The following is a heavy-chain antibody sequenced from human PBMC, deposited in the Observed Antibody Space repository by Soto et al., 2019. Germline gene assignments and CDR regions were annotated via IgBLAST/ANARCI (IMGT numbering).Heavy chain of an antibody. V-gene: IGHV3-30-3*01. CDR3: ARVRIAVVDY. CDR1: GLTFSSYA. CDR2: ISYDGSNK. D-gene: IGHD6-19*01. Sequence: LRLSCAASGLTFSSYAMHWVRQAPGKGLEWVAVISYDGSNKYYADSVKGRFTISRDNSKNTLYLQMNSLRAEDTAVYYCARVRIAVVDYWCQGTLVTVSS. J-gene: IGHJ4*02.